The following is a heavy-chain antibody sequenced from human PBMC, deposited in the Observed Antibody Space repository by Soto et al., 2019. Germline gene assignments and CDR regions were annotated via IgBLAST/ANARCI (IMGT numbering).Heavy chain of an antibody. J-gene: IGHJ6*02. V-gene: IGHV3-7*01. Sequence: GGSLRLSCAATGFMFGTYWMSWVRQAPGKGLEWVANIKHDGNEKYYADSVKGRFTVSRDNVKNFLHLQMSSLRGDDTGVYFCVRATLSWGHYYFRGLDVWGQGTTVTVSS. CDR1: GFMFGTYW. CDR3: VRATLSWGHYYFRGLDV. D-gene: IGHD3-22*01. CDR2: IKHDGNEK.